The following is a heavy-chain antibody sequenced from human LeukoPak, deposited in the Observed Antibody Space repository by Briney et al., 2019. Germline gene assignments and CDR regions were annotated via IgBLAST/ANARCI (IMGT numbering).Heavy chain of an antibody. D-gene: IGHD6-6*01. V-gene: IGHV3-21*01. J-gene: IGHJ6*03. CDR1: GFTFSNYA. CDR3: ARDQYSRSSFDYLYHFMDV. CDR2: ITSGTTYI. Sequence: AGGSLRLSCAASGFTFSNYAVSWVRQSPEKGLEWGSSITSGTTYIYYADSVRGRFTLSRDNAKNSLYLQMNSLRAEDTAVYYCARDQYSRSSFDYLYHFMDVWGKGTTVTVSS.